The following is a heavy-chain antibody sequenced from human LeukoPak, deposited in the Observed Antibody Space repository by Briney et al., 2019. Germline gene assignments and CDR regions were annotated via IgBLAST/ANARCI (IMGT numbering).Heavy chain of an antibody. CDR1: GGSISSYY. CDR3: ARDPSGSYYYDY. J-gene: IGHJ4*02. Sequence: PSETLSLTCTVSGGSISSYYWGWIRQPPGKGLESIGFIYYSGRTIYNPSFESRVTISVDTSKNRFSLKLNSVTAADTAVYYCARDPSGSYYYDYWGQGTLVTVSS. D-gene: IGHD1-26*01. V-gene: IGHV4-59*12. CDR2: IYYSGRT.